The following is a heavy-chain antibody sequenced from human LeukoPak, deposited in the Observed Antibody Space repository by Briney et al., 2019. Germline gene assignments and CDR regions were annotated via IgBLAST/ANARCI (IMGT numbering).Heavy chain of an antibody. V-gene: IGHV3-30*02. J-gene: IGHJ5*02. CDR1: GFTFSSYG. CDR2: IRYYGTNK. CDR3: AKGNYYDSSAYNWFDP. D-gene: IGHD3-22*01. Sequence: PGGSLRLSCAASGFTFSSYGMHWVRQAPGKGLEWVAFIRYYGTNKYYAESVKGRFTISRDNSKNTLYVQMNSLRAEDTDVYYCAKGNYYDSSAYNWFDPWGQGTLVTVSS.